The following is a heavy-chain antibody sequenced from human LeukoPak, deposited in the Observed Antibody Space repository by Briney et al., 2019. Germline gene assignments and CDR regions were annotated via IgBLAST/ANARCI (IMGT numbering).Heavy chain of an antibody. Sequence: GGSPRLSCAASGFTFNKYAMHWVRQAPGKGLEWVAVVSYLGNDKFYADSVKGRFTISKDNSNNTVYLEINSLRSEDTAVYYCARPLERRLIHYFDFWGPGTLVTVSS. CDR2: VSYLGNDK. CDR1: GFTFNKYA. V-gene: IGHV3-30-3*01. D-gene: IGHD6-25*01. CDR3: ARPLERRLIHYFDF. J-gene: IGHJ4*02.